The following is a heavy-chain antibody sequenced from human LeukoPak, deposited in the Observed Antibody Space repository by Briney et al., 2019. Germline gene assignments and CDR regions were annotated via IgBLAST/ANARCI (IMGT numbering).Heavy chain of an antibody. Sequence: SSETLSLTCTVSGGSISSSSYYWGWIRQPPGKGLEWIGSIYYSGSTYYNPSLKSRVTISVDTSKNQFSLKLSSVTAADTAVYYCARDGGYSGSLWGQGTLVTVSS. CDR3: ARDGGYSGSL. CDR2: IYYSGST. CDR1: GGSISSSSYY. J-gene: IGHJ4*02. D-gene: IGHD1-26*01. V-gene: IGHV4-39*07.